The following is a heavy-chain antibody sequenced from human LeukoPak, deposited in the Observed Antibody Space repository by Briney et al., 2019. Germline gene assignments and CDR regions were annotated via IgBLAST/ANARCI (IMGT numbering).Heavy chain of an antibody. CDR1: GFTFSNYA. CDR3: ARDKGSIRKDYFDY. Sequence: PGRSLRLSCAASGFTFSNYAVHWVRQAPGKGLEWVAVISYDGSNKYYADSVKGRFTISRDNSKNTLYLQMNSLRAEDTAVYYCARDKGSIRKDYFDYWGQGTLVTVSS. V-gene: IGHV3-30*04. J-gene: IGHJ4*02. CDR2: ISYDGSNK. D-gene: IGHD2-2*01.